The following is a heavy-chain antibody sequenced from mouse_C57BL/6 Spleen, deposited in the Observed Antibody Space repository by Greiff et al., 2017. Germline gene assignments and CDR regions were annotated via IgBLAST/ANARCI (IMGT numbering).Heavy chain of an antibody. CDR2: ISDGGSYT. V-gene: IGHV5-4*01. Sequence: EVQLVESGGGLVKPGGSLKLSCAASGFTFSSYAMSWVRQTPDKRLEWVATISDGGSYTYYPDNVKGRFTISRDNAKNNLYLQMSHLKSEDTAMYYCARGGFAYWGQGTLVTVSA. J-gene: IGHJ3*01. CDR1: GFTFSSYA. CDR3: ARGGFAY.